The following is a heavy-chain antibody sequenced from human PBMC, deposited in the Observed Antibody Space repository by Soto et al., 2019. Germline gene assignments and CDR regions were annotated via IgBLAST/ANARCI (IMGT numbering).Heavy chain of an antibody. D-gene: IGHD4-17*01. V-gene: IGHV4-30-2*01. J-gene: IGHJ4*02. Sequence: PSETLSLTCAVSGGSISSGGYSWSWIRQPPGKGLEWIGYIYHSGSTYYNPSLKSRVTISVDRSKNQFSLKLSSVTAADTAVYYCARGAGDYDRRYFDYWGQGTLVTVSS. CDR3: ARGAGDYDRRYFDY. CDR1: GGSISSGGYS. CDR2: IYHSGST.